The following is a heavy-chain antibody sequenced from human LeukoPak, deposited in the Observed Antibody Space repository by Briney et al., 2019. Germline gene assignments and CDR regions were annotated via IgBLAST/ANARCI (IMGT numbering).Heavy chain of an antibody. V-gene: IGHV1-2*02. CDR1: GSTFTDYY. J-gene: IGHJ4*02. CDR2: INPNSGGT. D-gene: IGHD1-26*01. CDR3: ARDMDSGPDFFDY. Sequence: ASVKVSCKASGSTFTDYYMHWVRQAPGQGLEWMGWINPNSGGTNFAQRFQGRVTMTRDTSISTAYMELNRLRSDDTAVYYCARDMDSGPDFFDYWGLGTLVTVSS.